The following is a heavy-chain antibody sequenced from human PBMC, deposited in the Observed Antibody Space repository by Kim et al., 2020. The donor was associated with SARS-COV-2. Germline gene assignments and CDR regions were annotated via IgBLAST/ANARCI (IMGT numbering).Heavy chain of an antibody. CDR2: IWYDGSNK. V-gene: IGHV3-33*01. D-gene: IGHD6-19*01. Sequence: GGSLRLSCAASGFTFSSYGMHWVRQAPGKGLEWVAVIWYDGSNKYYADSVKGRFTISRDNSKNTLYLQMNSLRAEDTAVYYCYVAVAQNWFDPWGQGTLVTVSS. CDR1: GFTFSSYG. J-gene: IGHJ5*02. CDR3: YVAVAQNWFDP.